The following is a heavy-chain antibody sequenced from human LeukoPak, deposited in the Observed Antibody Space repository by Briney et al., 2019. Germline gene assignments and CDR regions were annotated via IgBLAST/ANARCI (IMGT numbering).Heavy chain of an antibody. J-gene: IGHJ4*02. Sequence: SETLSLTCTVSGGSISSYYWSWIRQPPGKGLEWIGEIYHSGSTNYNPSLKSRVTISVDKSKNQFSLKLSSVTAADTAVYYCARAKQWLVLGDYWGQGTLVTVSS. V-gene: IGHV4-59*12. CDR1: GGSISSYY. CDR2: IYHSGST. D-gene: IGHD6-19*01. CDR3: ARAKQWLVLGDY.